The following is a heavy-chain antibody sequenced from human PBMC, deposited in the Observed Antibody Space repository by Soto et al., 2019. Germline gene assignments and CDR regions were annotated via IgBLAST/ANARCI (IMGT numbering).Heavy chain of an antibody. J-gene: IGHJ4*02. V-gene: IGHV4-39*01. CDR1: GGSIRRSSYY. CDR3: AGRDAGWRKTVRGFAY. Sequence: QLQLQESGPGLVKPSETLSLPCTVSGGSIRRSSYYWGWIRQPPGKGLEWIGSIYYSGSTYYNPSLKSRVTMSVDMSKHQCGLKLGPVTAADTAVYYCAGRDAGWRKTVRGFAYWGQGTLVTVS. D-gene: IGHD3-10*01. CDR2: IYYSGST.